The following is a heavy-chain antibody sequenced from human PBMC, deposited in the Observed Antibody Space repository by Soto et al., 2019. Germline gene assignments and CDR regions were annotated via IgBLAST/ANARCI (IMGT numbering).Heavy chain of an antibody. CDR3: AKVCQEYCSGGSCYPLYFDY. V-gene: IGHV3-9*01. Sequence: EVQLVESGGGLVQPGRSLRLSCAASGFTFDNYAMHWVRQAPGKGLEWVSGISWNSGSIGYADSVKGRFTISRDNAKNSLYLQMNSLRAEDTALYYCAKVCQEYCSGGSCYPLYFDYWGQGTLVTVSS. J-gene: IGHJ4*02. CDR1: GFTFDNYA. D-gene: IGHD2-15*01. CDR2: ISWNSGSI.